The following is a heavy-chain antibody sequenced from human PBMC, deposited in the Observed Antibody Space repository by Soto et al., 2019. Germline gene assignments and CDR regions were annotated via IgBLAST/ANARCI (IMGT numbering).Heavy chain of an antibody. V-gene: IGHV1-2*04. D-gene: IGHD3-10*01. Sequence: RASVKVSCKASGYTFTGYYMHWVRQAPGQGLEWMGWINPNSGGTNYAQKFQGWVTMTRDTSISTAYMELSRLRSDDTAVYYCARGNRPWLVRGYFDLWGRGTLVTVSS. J-gene: IGHJ2*01. CDR1: GYTFTGYY. CDR2: INPNSGGT. CDR3: ARGNRPWLVRGYFDL.